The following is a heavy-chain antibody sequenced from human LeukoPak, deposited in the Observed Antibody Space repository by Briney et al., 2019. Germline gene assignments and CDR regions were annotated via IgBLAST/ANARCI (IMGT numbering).Heavy chain of an antibody. V-gene: IGHV3-23*01. CDR1: GFTFSSYA. Sequence: GGSLRLSCAASGFTFSSYAMSWVRQAPGKGLEWVSAISGSGGSTYYADSVKGRFTISRDNSKNTLCLQMNSLRAEDTAVYYCAKVRHIVVVTAILDYWGQGTLVTVSS. CDR3: AKVRHIVVVTAILDY. J-gene: IGHJ4*02. D-gene: IGHD2-21*02. CDR2: ISGSGGST.